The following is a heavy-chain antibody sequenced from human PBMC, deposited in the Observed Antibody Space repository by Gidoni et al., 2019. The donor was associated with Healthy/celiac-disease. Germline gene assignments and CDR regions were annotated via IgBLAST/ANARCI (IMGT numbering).Heavy chain of an antibody. CDR3: AKDRAFGSTYYYDSSGYEGAFDI. CDR1: GSTFSSYA. V-gene: IGHV3-23*04. Sequence: EVQLVESGGGLVQPGGYLRLSCAASGSTFSSYAMSWVRQAAGKGLEWVSAISGSGGSTYYADAVKGRFTISRDNSKNTLYLQMNSLRAEDTAVYYCAKDRAFGSTYYYDSSGYEGAFDIWGQGTMVTVSS. D-gene: IGHD3-22*01. J-gene: IGHJ3*02. CDR2: ISGSGGST.